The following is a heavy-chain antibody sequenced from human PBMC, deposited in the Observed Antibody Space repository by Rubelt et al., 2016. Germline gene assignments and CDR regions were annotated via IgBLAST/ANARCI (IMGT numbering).Heavy chain of an antibody. CDR2: AYYSGNA. Sequence: QLQLQESGPGLVKPSETLSLTCTVSAGSISRSTSYWGWIRQAPGKGLEWIGNAYYSGNAYYNPSLKSRVTISVDTSEDQLSLKLSSVTAADTAVYYCARHEQQLAAFDIWGPGTMVTVSS. V-gene: IGHV4-39*01. CDR3: ARHEQQLAAFDI. D-gene: IGHD6-13*01. J-gene: IGHJ3*02. CDR1: AGSISRSTSY.